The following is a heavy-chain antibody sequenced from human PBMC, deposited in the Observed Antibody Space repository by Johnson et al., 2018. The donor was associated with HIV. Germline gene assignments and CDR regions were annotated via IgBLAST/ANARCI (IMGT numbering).Heavy chain of an antibody. CDR1: GFTFSSYA. J-gene: IGHJ3*02. V-gene: IGHV3-30*04. CDR2: ISYDGGNK. Sequence: QVLLVESGGGVVQPGRSLRLSCAASGFTFSSYAMHWVRQAPGKGLEWVAVISYDGGNKYYADSVKGRFTISRDNSKNTLYLQMNSLRVEATAVYYCARDHGQLWLLPAFDIWGQGTMVTVSS. D-gene: IGHD5-18*01. CDR3: ARDHGQLWLLPAFDI.